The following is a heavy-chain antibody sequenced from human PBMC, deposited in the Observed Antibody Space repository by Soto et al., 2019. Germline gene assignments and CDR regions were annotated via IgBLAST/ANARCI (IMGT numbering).Heavy chain of an antibody. V-gene: IGHV1-69*13. D-gene: IGHD1-20*01. CDR3: ARSPGITGTRASQYAMDV. CDR2: IIPIFGTP. J-gene: IGHJ6*02. CDR1: GDTFSTFA. Sequence: SVKVSCKASGDTFSTFAISWMRQAPGQGLEWMGGIIPIFGTPDYAQHFPGRVTISADESTKTAYLELSSLRPEDTAVYYCARSPGITGTRASQYAMDVWGQGTTVTVSS.